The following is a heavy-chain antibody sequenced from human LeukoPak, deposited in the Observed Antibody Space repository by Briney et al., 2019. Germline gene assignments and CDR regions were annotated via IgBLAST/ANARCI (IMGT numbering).Heavy chain of an antibody. CDR3: ARVGYSGSPRSYFDY. CDR1: GFTFSEYY. V-gene: IGHV3-11*01. J-gene: IGHJ4*02. D-gene: IGHD1-26*01. Sequence: PGGSLRLSCAASGFTFSEYYMSWLRQAPGKGLEWVSYISSSGSTIYYADSVKGRFTISRDNAKNSLYLQMNSLRAEDTAVYYCARVGYSGSPRSYFDYWGQGTLVTVSS. CDR2: ISSSGSTI.